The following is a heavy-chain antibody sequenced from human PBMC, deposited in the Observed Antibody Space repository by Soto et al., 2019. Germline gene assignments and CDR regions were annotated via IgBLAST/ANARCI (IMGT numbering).Heavy chain of an antibody. CDR1: GYTFSTYG. V-gene: IGHV1-18*01. CDR2: INPFKGDT. Sequence: QVQLVQSGAEMKKPGASVKVSCKACGYTFSTYGSTWVRQAPGQGLDWMGWINPFKGDTNSAARFQDRVSLTTDTSTRTAYMELRSLRSDDTAVYYCARVKVPAAILGAFDVWGQGTLVTVSS. CDR3: ARVKVPAAILGAFDV. J-gene: IGHJ3*01. D-gene: IGHD2-2*02.